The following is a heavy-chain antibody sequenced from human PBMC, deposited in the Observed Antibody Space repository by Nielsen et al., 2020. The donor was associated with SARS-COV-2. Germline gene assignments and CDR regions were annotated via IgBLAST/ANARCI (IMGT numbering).Heavy chain of an antibody. CDR2: ISYDGSNK. D-gene: IGHD4-17*01. Sequence: GGSLRLSCAASGFTFSSYAMHWVRQAPGKGLEWVAVISYDGSNKYYADSVKGRFTISRDNSKNTLYLQMNSLRAEDTAVYSCARDAYGDLIYGMDVWGRGTTVTVSS. CDR1: GFTFSSYA. CDR3: ARDAYGDLIYGMDV. V-gene: IGHV3-30*01. J-gene: IGHJ6*02.